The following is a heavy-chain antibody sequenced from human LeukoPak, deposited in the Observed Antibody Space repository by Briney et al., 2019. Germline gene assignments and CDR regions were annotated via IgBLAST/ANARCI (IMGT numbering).Heavy chain of an antibody. J-gene: IGHJ5*02. CDR2: IYYSGST. V-gene: IGHV4-39*01. CDR1: GGSISSSSYY. Sequence: SETLSLTCTVSGGSISSSSYYWGWIRQPPGKGLEWIGSIYYSGSTYYNPSLKSRVTISVDTSKSQFSLKLSSVTAADTAVYYCARHSSPDVVPAAIRSGIDPWGQGTLVTVSS. CDR3: ARHSSPDVVPAAIRSGIDP. D-gene: IGHD2-2*01.